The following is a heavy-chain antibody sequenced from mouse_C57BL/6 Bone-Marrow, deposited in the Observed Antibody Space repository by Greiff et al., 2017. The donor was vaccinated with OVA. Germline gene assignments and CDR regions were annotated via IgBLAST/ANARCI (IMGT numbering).Heavy chain of an antibody. CDR3: ARGDGLATVVAGNY. D-gene: IGHD1-1*01. V-gene: IGHV1-19*01. J-gene: IGHJ2*01. CDR1: GYTFTDYY. CDR2: INPYNGGT. Sequence: VQLKESGPVLVKPGASVKMSCKASGYTFTDYYMNWVKQSHGKSLEWIGVINPYNGGTSYNQKFKGKATLTVDKSSSTAYMELNSLTSEDSAVYYGARGDGLATVVAGNYWGKGTTLTVSS.